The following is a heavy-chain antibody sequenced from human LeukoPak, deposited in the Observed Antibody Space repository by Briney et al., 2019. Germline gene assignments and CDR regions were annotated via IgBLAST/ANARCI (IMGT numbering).Heavy chain of an antibody. CDR3: ARDALHSRGY. D-gene: IGHD4-11*01. CDR1: GGSISSGGYY. CDR2: IYYSGNT. V-gene: IGHV4-31*03. J-gene: IGHJ4*02. Sequence: SQTLSLTCTVSGGSISSGGYYWSWIRQHPGKGLEWIGYIYYSGNTYYNPSLKSRVTISVDTSKNQFSLKLSSVSAADTAVYYCARDALHSRGYWGQGTLVTVSS.